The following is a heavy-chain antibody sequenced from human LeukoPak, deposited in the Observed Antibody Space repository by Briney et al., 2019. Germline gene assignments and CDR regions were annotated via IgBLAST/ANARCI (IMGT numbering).Heavy chain of an antibody. CDR3: ARRHIKLDSSGPFYFDY. CDR1: GGSVSSYY. J-gene: IGHJ4*02. CDR2: IHNSGRT. D-gene: IGHD3-22*01. V-gene: IGHV4-4*08. Sequence: PSETLSLTCSVSGGSVSSYYWSWIRQSPGKGLEWIGYIHNSGRTNYNPSLKSRVTISVDTSKNQFSLKLSSVTAADTAVYYCARRHIKLDSSGPFYFDYWGQGTLVTVSS.